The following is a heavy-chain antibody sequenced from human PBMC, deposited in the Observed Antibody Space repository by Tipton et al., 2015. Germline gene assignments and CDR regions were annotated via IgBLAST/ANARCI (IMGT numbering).Heavy chain of an antibody. CDR2: ISYLGTT. CDR1: HDSIRNKY. Sequence: GLVKPSETLSLACSVSHDSIRNKYWSWIRQPPGKGLEWLGYISYLGTTNYSPSLKSRITMSVDTSKNLFSLILTSVTAADTAVYYFARVRADFHLAYSGFDVWGQGTTVTVSS. CDR3: ARVRADFHLAYSGFDV. J-gene: IGHJ6*02. V-gene: IGHV4-59*01. D-gene: IGHD2-21*01.